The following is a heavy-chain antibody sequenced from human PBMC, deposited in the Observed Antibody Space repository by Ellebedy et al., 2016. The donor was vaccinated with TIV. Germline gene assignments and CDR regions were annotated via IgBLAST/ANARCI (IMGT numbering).Heavy chain of an antibody. V-gene: IGHV3-21*01. CDR3: AKELEHAIHCFDI. Sequence: GESLKISCAASGFTFSSYSMNWVRQAPGKGLEWVSSISSSSRYIYYADSVKGRFTISRDNSKNTLYLQMNTLRPEDTAVYYCAKELEHAIHCFDIWGQGKKVTVSS. CDR2: ISSSSRYI. D-gene: IGHD3-3*01. CDR1: GFTFSSYS. J-gene: IGHJ3*02.